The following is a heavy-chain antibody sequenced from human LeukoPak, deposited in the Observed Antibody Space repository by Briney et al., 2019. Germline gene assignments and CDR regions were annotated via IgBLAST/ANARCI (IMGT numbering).Heavy chain of an antibody. D-gene: IGHD2-2*01. CDR2: IIPIFGTA. Sequence: SVKVSCKASGGTFSSYAISWVRQAPGQGLERMGGIIPIFGTANYAQKFQGRVTITADKSTSTAYMELSSLRSEDTAVYYCARGSFRGYCSSTSCYLIDYWGQGTLVTVSS. V-gene: IGHV1-69*06. CDR3: ARGSFRGYCSSTSCYLIDY. J-gene: IGHJ4*02. CDR1: GGTFSSYA.